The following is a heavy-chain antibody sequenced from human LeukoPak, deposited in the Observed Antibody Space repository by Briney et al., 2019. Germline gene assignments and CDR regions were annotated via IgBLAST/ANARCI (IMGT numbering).Heavy chain of an antibody. CDR2: INPDGSRE. J-gene: IGHJ4*02. CDR1: GFTFSTFW. CDR3: AREAMATSTRRFDY. D-gene: IGHD5-24*01. V-gene: IGHV3-7*03. Sequence: QAGGSLRLSCVTSGFTFSTFWMNWVRQAPGKGLEWVANINPDGSRERSVDSVKGRITISRDNAKNALYLQMSSLRAEDTAVYYCAREAMATSTRRFDYWGQGTLVTVSS.